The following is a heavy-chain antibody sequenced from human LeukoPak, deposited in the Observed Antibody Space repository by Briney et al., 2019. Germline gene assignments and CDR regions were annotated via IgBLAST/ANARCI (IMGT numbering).Heavy chain of an antibody. J-gene: IGHJ4*02. CDR3: ARLRYSSTWYRFDYFDY. CDR2: IYPGDSDT. Sequence: GESLKISGKGSGYSFTSYWSGWVRQMPGKGLEWMGSIYPGDSDTRYSPSFQGQVTMSADKSISTAYLQWSSLKASDTAMYYCARLRYSSTWYRFDYFDYWGQGTLVTVSS. CDR1: GYSFTSYW. V-gene: IGHV5-51*01. D-gene: IGHD6-13*01.